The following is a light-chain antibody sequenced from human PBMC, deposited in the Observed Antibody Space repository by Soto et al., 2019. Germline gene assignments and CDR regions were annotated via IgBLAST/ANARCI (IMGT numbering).Light chain of an antibody. Sequence: EIVMTQSPATLSVSPGERATLSCRASQSVSSNLAWYQQKPGQAPRLLIYGASTRATGIPARFSGSGSGTEFTLTISSLQSADFALYYCQQSNNWPPYTFGQGTKLEIK. CDR2: GAS. CDR3: QQSNNWPPYT. CDR1: QSVSSN. V-gene: IGKV3-15*01. J-gene: IGKJ2*01.